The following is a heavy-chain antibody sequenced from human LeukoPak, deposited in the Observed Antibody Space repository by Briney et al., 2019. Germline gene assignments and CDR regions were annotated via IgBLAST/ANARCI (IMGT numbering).Heavy chain of an antibody. CDR3: ARSASGTGYTA. CDR1: GYTFTNDD. V-gene: IGHV1-8*01. CDR2: MNSNSGNT. Sequence: ASVTVSCKASGYTFTNDDISWVRQAAGQGLEGIGKMNSNSGNTDYAQKFQGRVTMTTRTSVSTVHMELNSLTSEDTAVYFCARSASGTGYTAWGQGTLVTVSS. D-gene: IGHD3-9*01. J-gene: IGHJ4*02.